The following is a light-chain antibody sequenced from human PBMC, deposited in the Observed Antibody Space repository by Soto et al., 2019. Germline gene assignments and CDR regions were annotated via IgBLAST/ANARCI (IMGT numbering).Light chain of an antibody. J-gene: IGKJ4*01. Sequence: DIQMTQSPSSLSASVGDRVTITCRASQSISSYLNWYQQKPGKAPKLLIYAASSLQSGVPSRFSGSGSGTDFTLTISRLQPEDLATYYCQQSYSTPPSLTFGGGTKVEIK. V-gene: IGKV1-39*01. CDR3: QQSYSTPPSLT. CDR1: QSISSY. CDR2: AAS.